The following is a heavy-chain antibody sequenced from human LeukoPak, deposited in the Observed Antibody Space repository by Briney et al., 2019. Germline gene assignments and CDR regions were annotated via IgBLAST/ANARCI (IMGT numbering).Heavy chain of an antibody. D-gene: IGHD2-2*01. Sequence: SETLSLTCTVSGDSISSGPYFWGWIRQPPGKGLEWLGNIHYTGSTYYKSSLRSRVTMSVDTSKNQFSLMLRSVTAADTAMYYCARLDGGQLGHCSSTSCNGAFDIWGQGAMVTISS. CDR1: GDSISSGPYF. J-gene: IGHJ3*02. CDR3: ARLDGGQLGHCSSTSCNGAFDI. CDR2: IHYTGST. V-gene: IGHV4-39*07.